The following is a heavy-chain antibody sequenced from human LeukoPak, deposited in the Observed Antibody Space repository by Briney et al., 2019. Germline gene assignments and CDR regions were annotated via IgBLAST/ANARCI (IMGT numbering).Heavy chain of an antibody. V-gene: IGHV1-18*01. CDR2: TSANDGNT. CDR3: ARESHVTREDY. J-gene: IGHJ4*02. D-gene: IGHD3-10*01. CDR1: GYTFTSYG. Sequence: ASMTVSCKASGYTFTSYGISWVRQAPGQGLEWMGWTSANDGNTDYPQKLQGRVTMTTDTSTSTAYMELRSLRSDDTAVYYCARESHVTREDYWGQGTLVTVSS.